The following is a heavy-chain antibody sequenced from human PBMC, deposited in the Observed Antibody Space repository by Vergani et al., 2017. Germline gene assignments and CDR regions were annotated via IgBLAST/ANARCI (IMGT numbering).Heavy chain of an antibody. CDR3: ASFSIAVAGTTGSFDY. Sequence: QVQLQESGPGLVKPSETLSLTCTVSGGSISSHYWSWIRQPPGKGLEWIGEINHSGSTNYNPSLKSRVTISVDTSKNQFSLKLSSVTAADTAVYYCASFSIAVAGTTGSFDYWGQGTLVTVSS. J-gene: IGHJ4*02. D-gene: IGHD6-19*01. V-gene: IGHV4-59*08. CDR2: INHSGST. CDR1: GGSISSHY.